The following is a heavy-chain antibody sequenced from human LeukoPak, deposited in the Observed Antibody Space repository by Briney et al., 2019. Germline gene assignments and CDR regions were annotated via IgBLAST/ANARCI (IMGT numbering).Heavy chain of an antibody. CDR2: INPNSGGT. J-gene: IGHJ4*02. CDR3: ARSYYDILTGDTNFDY. Sequence: GASVKVSCKASGYTFTGYYMHWGRQAPGQGLEWMGGINPNSGGTNYAQKFQGRVTMTSDTSISTAYMELSRLRSDDTAVYYCARSYYDILTGDTNFDYWGQGTLVTVSS. D-gene: IGHD3-9*01. CDR1: GYTFTGYY. V-gene: IGHV1-2*02.